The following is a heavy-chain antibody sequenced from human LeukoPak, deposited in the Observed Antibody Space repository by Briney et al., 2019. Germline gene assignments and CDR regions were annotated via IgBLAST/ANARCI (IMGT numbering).Heavy chain of an antibody. D-gene: IGHD4-23*01. CDR2: IWYDGSNK. Sequence: PGRSLRLSCAASGFTFSSYGMHWVRQAPGKGLEWVAVIWYDGSNKYYADSVKGRFTISRDNSKNTLYLQMNSLRAEDTAVYYCARDADYGGNLPYYYYGMDVWGQGTTVTVSS. CDR3: ARDADYGGNLPYYYYGMDV. CDR1: GFTFSSYG. J-gene: IGHJ6*02. V-gene: IGHV3-33*01.